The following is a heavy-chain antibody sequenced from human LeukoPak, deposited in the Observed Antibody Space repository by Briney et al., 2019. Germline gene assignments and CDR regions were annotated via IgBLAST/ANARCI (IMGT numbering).Heavy chain of an antibody. CDR3: HDPNGGY. J-gene: IGHJ4*02. V-gene: IGHV3-49*03. CDR2: IRSQGYGGTT. CDR1: GVTFGDSS. Sequence: GGSLRLSCTASGVTFGDSSMSWFRQAPGKGLEWVAFIRSQGYGGTTEYAASVQGRFTISRDDSRSIAYLQMNSLKTEDTAVYYCHDPNGGYWGQGTLVTVSS. D-gene: IGHD1-1*01.